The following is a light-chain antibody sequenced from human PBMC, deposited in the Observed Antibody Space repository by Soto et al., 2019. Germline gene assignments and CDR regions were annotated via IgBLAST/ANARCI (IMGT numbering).Light chain of an antibody. CDR2: LGS. V-gene: IGKV2-28*01. Sequence: EIVLTQSPLSLPVTPGEPASISCRSSQNLLHSNGYNYLNWYLQKPGQSPQLLIYLGSNRASGVPDRCSGSGSCTDFTLTLNRVEAEDVGLYFCAQGLATPFTFGGGTKVEIK. CDR1: QNLLHSNGYNY. J-gene: IGKJ4*01. CDR3: AQGLATPFT.